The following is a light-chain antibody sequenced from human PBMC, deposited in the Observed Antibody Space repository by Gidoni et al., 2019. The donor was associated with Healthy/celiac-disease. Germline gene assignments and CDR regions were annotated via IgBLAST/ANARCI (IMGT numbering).Light chain of an antibody. J-gene: IGKJ2*01. CDR2: WAS. V-gene: IGKV4-1*01. CDR3: QQYYSPPYT. Sequence: DIGMTQSPDSLAVSLGERATIHCKSSQSVLSSSNNKNYLAWYQQKPGQPPKLLIYWASTRESGVPDRFSGSGSGPAFTLTISRLQAEDVAVYSCQQYYSPPYTFGQGPKLEI. CDR1: QSVLSSSNNKNY.